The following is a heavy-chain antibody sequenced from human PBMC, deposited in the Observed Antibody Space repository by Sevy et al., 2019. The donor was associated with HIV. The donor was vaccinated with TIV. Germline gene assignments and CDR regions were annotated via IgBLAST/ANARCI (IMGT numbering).Heavy chain of an antibody. CDR2: ISAYNGNT. J-gene: IGHJ5*02. Sequence: ASVTVSCKASGYTFTSYGISWVRQAPGQGLEWMGWISAYNGNTNYAQKLQGRVTMTTDTSTSTAYMELRSLRSDDTAVYYCARDSVVIARSGFDPWGQGTLVTVSS. CDR3: ARDSVVIARSGFDP. V-gene: IGHV1-18*01. D-gene: IGHD2-21*01. CDR1: GYTFTSYG.